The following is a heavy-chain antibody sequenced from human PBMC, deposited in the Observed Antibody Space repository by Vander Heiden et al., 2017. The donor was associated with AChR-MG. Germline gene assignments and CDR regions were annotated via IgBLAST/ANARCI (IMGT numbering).Heavy chain of an antibody. CDR2: IYYSGST. J-gene: IGHJ4*02. CDR1: GGSVSSGSYY. V-gene: IGHV4-61*01. CDR3: ARVYSSSWYFDY. Sequence: QVQLQESGPGLVKPSETLSLTCTVSGGSVSSGSYYWSWIRQPPGKGLEWIGYIYYSGSTNYNPSLKSRVTISVDTSKNQFSLKLSSVTAADTAVYYCARVYSSSWYFDYWGQGTLVTVSS. D-gene: IGHD6-13*01.